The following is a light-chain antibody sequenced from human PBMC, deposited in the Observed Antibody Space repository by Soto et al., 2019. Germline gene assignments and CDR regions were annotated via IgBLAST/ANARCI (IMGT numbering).Light chain of an antibody. CDR1: QGIRND. V-gene: IGKV1-6*01. CDR2: AAS. Sequence: AIQMTQSPSSLSASVGDRVIITCRASQGIRNDLGWYQQKPGKAPKLLIYAASSLQSGVPSRFSGSGSGTDFTLTISSLQPEDSAVYYCQEYNTWPWTFGQGTKVDIK. J-gene: IGKJ1*01. CDR3: QEYNTWPWT.